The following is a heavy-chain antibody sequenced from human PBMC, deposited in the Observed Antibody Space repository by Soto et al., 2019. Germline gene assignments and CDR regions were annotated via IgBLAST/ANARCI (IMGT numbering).Heavy chain of an antibody. J-gene: IGHJ6*02. Sequence: GGSLRLSCAASGFTFSSYAMHWVRQAPGKGLEWVAVISYDGSNKYYADSVKGRFTISRDNSKNTLYLQMNSLRAEDTAVYYCARGRFGVVIMGSYYYYYGMDVWGQGTTVTVSS. CDR2: ISYDGSNK. V-gene: IGHV3-30-3*01. D-gene: IGHD3-3*01. CDR1: GFTFSSYA. CDR3: ARGRFGVVIMGSYYYYYGMDV.